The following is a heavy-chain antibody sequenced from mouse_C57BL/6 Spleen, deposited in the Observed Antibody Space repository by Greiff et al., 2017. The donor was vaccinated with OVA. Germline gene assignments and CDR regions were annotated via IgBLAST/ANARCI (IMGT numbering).Heavy chain of an antibody. Sequence: QVQLQESGAELVRPGASVTLSCKASGYTFTDYEMHWVKQTPVHGLEWIGAIDPENGGTAYNQKFKGKAILTADKSSSTAYLELRSLTSEDSAVYYCTRSAGSSSFYAMDYWGQGTSVTVSS. CDR3: TRSAGSSSFYAMDY. CDR2: IDPENGGT. D-gene: IGHD1-1*01. J-gene: IGHJ4*01. V-gene: IGHV1-15*01. CDR1: GYTFTDYE.